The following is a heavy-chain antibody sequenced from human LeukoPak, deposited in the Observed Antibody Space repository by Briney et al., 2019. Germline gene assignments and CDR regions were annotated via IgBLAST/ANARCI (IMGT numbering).Heavy chain of an antibody. J-gene: IGHJ3*02. Sequence: SETLSLTCTVSGGSISRSTYYWGWIRQPPGKGLEWIASIFYGDSTYYNPSLRSRVTTSVDMSKNQFSLKLSSVTAADTAVYYCARADIVGATGAFDIWGQGTMVTVSS. CDR1: GGSISRSTYY. CDR2: IFYGDST. CDR3: ARADIVGATGAFDI. V-gene: IGHV4-39*07. D-gene: IGHD1-26*01.